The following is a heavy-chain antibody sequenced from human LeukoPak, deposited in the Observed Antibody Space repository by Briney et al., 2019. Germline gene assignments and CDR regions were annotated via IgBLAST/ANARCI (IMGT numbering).Heavy chain of an antibody. CDR2: ISGSGYYT. D-gene: IGHD1-26*01. Sequence: PGGSLRLSCEASGSGFTFGNFGMSWVRQAPGKGLEWLSGISGSGYYTYYADSVKGRFTISRDNSKNTLYIQMNSLRAEDTAVYYCAKDGSWADYYFYFYMDVWGKGTTVTVSS. J-gene: IGHJ6*03. V-gene: IGHV3-23*01. CDR3: AKDGSWADYYFYFYMDV. CDR1: GSGFTFGNFG.